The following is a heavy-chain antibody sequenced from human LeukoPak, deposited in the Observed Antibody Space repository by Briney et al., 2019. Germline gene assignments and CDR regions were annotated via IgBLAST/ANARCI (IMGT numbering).Heavy chain of an antibody. Sequence: ASVKVSCKASGYTSTSYGISWVRQAPGQGLEWMGWINLNSGGTNYAQKFQGRVTMTRDTSISTAYVELSRLRSDDTAVYYCARLGAAAGSHWGQGTLVTVSS. CDR1: GYTSTSYG. CDR3: ARLGAAAGSH. CDR2: INLNSGGT. V-gene: IGHV1-2*02. J-gene: IGHJ4*02. D-gene: IGHD6-13*01.